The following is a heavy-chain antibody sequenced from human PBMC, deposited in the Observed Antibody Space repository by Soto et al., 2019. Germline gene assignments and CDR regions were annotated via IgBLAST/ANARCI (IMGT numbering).Heavy chain of an antibody. Sequence: ASVKVSCKASGYTFTNYGFTWVRQAPGQGLKWLGWISTYNGNTKYAQKVQGRLTMTTDTSTSTANMELTSLRSDDTALYYCARTTVTASYYYMDVWGKGSTVTVSS. CDR1: GYTFTNYG. V-gene: IGHV1-18*01. J-gene: IGHJ6*03. D-gene: IGHD4-17*01. CDR3: ARTTVTASYYYMDV. CDR2: ISTYNGNT.